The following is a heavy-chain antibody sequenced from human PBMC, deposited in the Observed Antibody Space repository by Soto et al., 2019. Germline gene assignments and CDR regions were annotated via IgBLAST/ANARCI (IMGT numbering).Heavy chain of an antibody. D-gene: IGHD2-2*01. Sequence: HVQLVQSGAEVKTPGASVKVSCRTSGYSFSNYGISWVRQAPGQGLEWMGWIGPYDRKTDYAQNFQGRVTMTADTSTSTAYMELRSLRSDDTAVYYCARDPSGEVLPAASDSWGQGTLVTVPS. CDR1: GYSFSNYG. V-gene: IGHV1-18*01. CDR2: IGPYDRKT. CDR3: ARDPSGEVLPAASDS. J-gene: IGHJ4*02.